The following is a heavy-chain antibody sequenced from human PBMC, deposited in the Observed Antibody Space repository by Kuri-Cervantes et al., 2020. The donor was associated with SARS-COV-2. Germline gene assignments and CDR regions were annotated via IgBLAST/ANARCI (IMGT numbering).Heavy chain of an antibody. D-gene: IGHD5-18*01. Sequence: LSLTCAASGFTFSSYAMHWVRQAPGKGLEWVAVISYDGSNKYYADSAKGRFTISRDNSKNTLYLQMNSLRAEDTAVYYCAGGDGQLWEYYYGMDVWGQGTTVTVSS. CDR1: GFTFSSYA. J-gene: IGHJ6*02. V-gene: IGHV3-30-3*01. CDR2: ISYDGSNK. CDR3: AGGDGQLWEYYYGMDV.